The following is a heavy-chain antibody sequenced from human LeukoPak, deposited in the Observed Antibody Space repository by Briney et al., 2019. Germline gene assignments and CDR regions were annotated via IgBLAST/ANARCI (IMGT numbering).Heavy chain of an antibody. D-gene: IGHD1-26*01. V-gene: IGHV3-30*18. CDR3: AKVGLCSGSYYFDY. Sequence: GGSLRLSCAASGFTFSSYGMHWVRQAPGKGLEWVAVISYDGSNKYYADSVKGRFTISRDNSKNTLYLQMNSLRAEDTALYYCAKVGLCSGSYYFDYWGQGTLVTVSS. J-gene: IGHJ4*02. CDR1: GFTFSSYG. CDR2: ISYDGSNK.